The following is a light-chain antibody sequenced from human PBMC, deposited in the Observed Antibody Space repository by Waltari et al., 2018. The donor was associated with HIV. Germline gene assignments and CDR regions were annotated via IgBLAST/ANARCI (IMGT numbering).Light chain of an antibody. Sequence: QSVLTQPPSVSGAPGQRVTISCTGSSSNIGAGYDIHWYQQLPGTAPKLLISASDNRPSGVPDRFSGSKSGTSASLAITGLQAEDEADYYCQTYDSSLSGPVFGGGTKLTVL. CDR1: SSNIGAGYD. J-gene: IGLJ2*01. CDR2: ASD. V-gene: IGLV1-40*01. CDR3: QTYDSSLSGPV.